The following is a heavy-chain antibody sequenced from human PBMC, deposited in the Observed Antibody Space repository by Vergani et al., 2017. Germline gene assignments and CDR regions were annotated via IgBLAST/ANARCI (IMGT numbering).Heavy chain of an antibody. CDR1: GGSISSGSYY. V-gene: IGHV4-61*02. Sequence: QVQLQESGPGLVKPSQTLSLTCTVSGGSISSGSYYWSWIRQPAGKGLEWIGRIYTSGSTNYNPSLKRRVTISVDTSKNQFSLKLSSVTAAATAVYYCAREGSSVTNYYYYMDVWGKGTTVTVSS. CDR2: IYTSGST. D-gene: IGHD3-10*01. CDR3: AREGSSVTNYYYYMDV. J-gene: IGHJ6*03.